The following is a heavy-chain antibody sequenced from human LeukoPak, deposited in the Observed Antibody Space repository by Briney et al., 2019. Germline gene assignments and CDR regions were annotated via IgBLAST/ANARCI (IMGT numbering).Heavy chain of an antibody. CDR3: ARLSSSWYQDWYFDL. Sequence: SETLSLTCSVSGRSISPYYWSWFRQAPGRGLEWVGYIFSSGAASYKPSLKSRVTLSVDTSKNQFSLKLSSVTAADTAVYYCARLSSSWYQDWYFDLWGRGTLVTVSS. V-gene: IGHV4-59*08. D-gene: IGHD6-13*01. CDR2: IFSSGAA. CDR1: GRSISPYY. J-gene: IGHJ2*01.